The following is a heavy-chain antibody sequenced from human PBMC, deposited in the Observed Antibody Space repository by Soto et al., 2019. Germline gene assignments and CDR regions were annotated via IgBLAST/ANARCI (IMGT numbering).Heavy chain of an antibody. CDR1: GFTFSAYA. CDR3: AKVSESAAAGQFDS. CDR2: ISGSGGTT. Sequence: GGSLRLSCAASGFTFSAYAMSWVRQAPGKGLEWVSVISGSGGTTYYADSVKGRFTISRDNSKNTPYVQMNSLRAEDTAVYYCAKVSESAAAGQFDSWGQGTLVTVSS. V-gene: IGHV3-23*01. J-gene: IGHJ4*02. D-gene: IGHD6-13*01.